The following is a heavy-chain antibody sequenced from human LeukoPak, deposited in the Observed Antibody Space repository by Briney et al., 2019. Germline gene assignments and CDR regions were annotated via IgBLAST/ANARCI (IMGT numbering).Heavy chain of an antibody. D-gene: IGHD6-13*01. Sequence: PGGSLRLSCAASGFTFSSYSMNWVRQAPGKGLEWVSYISSSSSTTYYADSVKGRFTISRDNAKNSLYLQMNSLRAEDTAVYYCARLQLDYYYYYMDVWGKGTTVTVSS. CDR2: ISSSSSTT. J-gene: IGHJ6*03. CDR1: GFTFSSYS. V-gene: IGHV3-48*04. CDR3: ARLQLDYYYYYMDV.